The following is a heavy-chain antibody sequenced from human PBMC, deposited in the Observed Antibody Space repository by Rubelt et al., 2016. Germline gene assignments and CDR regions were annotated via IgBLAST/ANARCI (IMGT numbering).Heavy chain of an antibody. V-gene: IGHV4-39*07. CDR2: IYFIGST. J-gene: IGHJ6*02. CDR1: GGSISSSSYY. CDR3: ASTNDYYGMDV. Sequence: QVQLQESGPGLVKPSETLSLTCTVSGGSISSSSYYWGWIRQPPGKGLEWIGRIYFIGSTYYNPSLKIRVTISVDTSKNQFSLKLIAVTAADTAVYYCASTNDYYGMDVWGQGTTVTVSS. D-gene: IGHD1-26*01.